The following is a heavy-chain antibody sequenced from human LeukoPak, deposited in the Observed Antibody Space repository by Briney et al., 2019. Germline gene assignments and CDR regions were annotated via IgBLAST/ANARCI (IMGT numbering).Heavy chain of an antibody. Sequence: PGGSLRLSCAASGFTFSNYGMSWLRQAPGKGLEWVSAITGSGDDAYYADSVHGRFTMSRDNSKSTLYLQMNSLRVEDTALYYCAKDSTGSSPDYWGQGTLVTVSS. CDR3: AKDSTGSSPDY. V-gene: IGHV3-23*01. CDR2: ITGSGDDA. D-gene: IGHD1-26*01. CDR1: GFTFSNYG. J-gene: IGHJ4*02.